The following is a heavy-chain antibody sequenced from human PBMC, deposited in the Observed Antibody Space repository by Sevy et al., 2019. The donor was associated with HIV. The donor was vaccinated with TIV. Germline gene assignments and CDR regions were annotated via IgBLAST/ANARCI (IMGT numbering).Heavy chain of an antibody. V-gene: IGHV3-15*04. CDR3: TTDPIIVLLVTDGMDV. J-gene: IGHJ6*02. CDR1: GCTFSNAW. Sequence: GGSLRLSCAASGCTFSNAWMSWVRQAPGKGLEWVGRIESKADGGTTDYAAPVKGRFTISRDDSKNTLYLQMNSLKTDDTAVYYCTTDPIIVLLVTDGMDVWDQGSTVTVSS. CDR2: IESKADGGTT. D-gene: IGHD2-8*02.